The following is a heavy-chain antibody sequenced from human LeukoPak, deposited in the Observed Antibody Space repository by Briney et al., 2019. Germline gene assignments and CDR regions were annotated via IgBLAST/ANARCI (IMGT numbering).Heavy chain of an antibody. J-gene: IGHJ5*02. D-gene: IGHD2-2*01. V-gene: IGHV4-34*01. CDR1: GGSFSGYY. CDR3: ARGDVVVPAAVNWFDP. CDR2: INHSGST. Sequence: SDTLSLTCAVYGGSFSGYYWSWIRQPPGRGLESIGEINHSGSTNYNPSLKSRVTISVDTSKNQSSLKLSSVTAADTAVYYCARGDVVVPAAVNWFDPWGQGTLVTVSS.